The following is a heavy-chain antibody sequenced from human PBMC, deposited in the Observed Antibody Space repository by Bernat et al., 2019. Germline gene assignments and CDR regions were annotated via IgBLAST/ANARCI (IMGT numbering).Heavy chain of an antibody. V-gene: IGHV4-39*01. Sequence: QLQLQESGPGLVKPSETLSLTYTVSGGSISSSSYYWGWIRQPPGKGLEWIGSIYYSGSTYYNPSLKSRVTISVDTSKNQFSLKLSSVTAADTAVYYCARRSSGWYNGIDYWGQGTLVTVSS. CDR2: IYYSGST. D-gene: IGHD6-19*01. CDR1: GGSISSSSYY. J-gene: IGHJ4*02. CDR3: ARRSSGWYNGIDY.